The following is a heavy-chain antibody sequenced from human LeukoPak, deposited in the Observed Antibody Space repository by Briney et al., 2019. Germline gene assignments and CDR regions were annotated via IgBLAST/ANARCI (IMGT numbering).Heavy chain of an antibody. CDR3: ARRQVDRYYYYYMDV. D-gene: IGHD1-26*01. V-gene: IGHV4-4*07. CDR2: IYTSGST. Sequence: PSETLSLTCTVSGGSVSSYYWSWIRQPAGKGLEWIGRIYTSGSTNYNPSLKSRVTISVDTSKNQFSLKLSSVTAADTAVYYCARRQVDRYYYYYMDVWGKGTTVTVSS. J-gene: IGHJ6*03. CDR1: GGSVSSYY.